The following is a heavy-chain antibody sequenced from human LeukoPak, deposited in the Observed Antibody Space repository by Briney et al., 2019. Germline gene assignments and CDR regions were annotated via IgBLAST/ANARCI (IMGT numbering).Heavy chain of an antibody. Sequence: GGSLRLSCADSGFTCSTYWMHWVRQAPGKGLVWVSRINSDGSSTSYADSVKGRFTISRDNAKNTLYLQMNSLRAEDTAVYYCAKDAMTTVTTYAFDIWGQGTMVTVSS. CDR1: GFTCSTYW. CDR2: INSDGSST. D-gene: IGHD4-17*01. J-gene: IGHJ3*02. V-gene: IGHV3-74*01. CDR3: AKDAMTTVTTYAFDI.